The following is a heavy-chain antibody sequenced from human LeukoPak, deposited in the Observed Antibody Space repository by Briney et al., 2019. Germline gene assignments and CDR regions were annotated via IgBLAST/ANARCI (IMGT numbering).Heavy chain of an antibody. CDR2: ISSSSSYI. CDR1: GFTFSSYS. J-gene: IGHJ5*02. D-gene: IGHD3-3*01. CDR3: ARGFGVDMRRLDP. Sequence: GGSLRLSCAASGFTFSSYSMNWVRPAPGKGLAWVSSISSSSSYIYYADSVKGRFTISRDNAKNSLYLQMNSLRAEDTAVYYCARGFGVDMRRLDPWGQGTLVTVSS. V-gene: IGHV3-21*01.